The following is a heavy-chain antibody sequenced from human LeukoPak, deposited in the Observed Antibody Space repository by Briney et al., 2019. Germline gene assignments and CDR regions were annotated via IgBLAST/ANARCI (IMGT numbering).Heavy chain of an antibody. CDR1: GFTFSSYA. CDR3: AKGKAPAAIPDYFDY. J-gene: IGHJ4*02. CDR2: ISGSGGST. D-gene: IGHD2-2*02. V-gene: IGHV3-23*01. Sequence: GGSLRLSCAASGFTFSSYAMSWVRQAPGKGLEWGSAISGSGGSTYYADSVKGRFTISRDNSKNTLYLQMNSLRAEDTAVYYCAKGKAPAAIPDYFDYWGQGTLVTVSS.